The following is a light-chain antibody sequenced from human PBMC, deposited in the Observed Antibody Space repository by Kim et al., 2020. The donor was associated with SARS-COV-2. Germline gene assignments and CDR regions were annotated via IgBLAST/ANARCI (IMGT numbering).Light chain of an antibody. V-gene: IGLV6-57*03. J-gene: IGLJ2*01. CDR2: EDI. Sequence: GKTVTIAGTRSSGSIAGNFVQWYQQRPGSAPTNVIYEDIQRPSGVPYRFSGSIDSSSNSASLTISGLRTEDEATYYCQSYDRTTVIFGGGTQLTVL. CDR3: QSYDRTTVI. CDR1: SGSIAGNF.